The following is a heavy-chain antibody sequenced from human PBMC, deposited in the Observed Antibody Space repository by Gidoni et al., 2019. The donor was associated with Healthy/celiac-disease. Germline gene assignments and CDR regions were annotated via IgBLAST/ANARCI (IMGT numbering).Heavy chain of an antibody. CDR2: IIHIFGTA. CDR3: ARGNYGSGKGYYYYGMDV. Sequence: QVQLLQSGAEVKKPGSSVKVSCKASGGTFRSYAISWVRQAPGQGLEWMGGIIHIFGTANYAQKFQGRVTITTDESTSTAYMELSSLRSEDTAVYYCARGNYGSGKGYYYYGMDVWGQGTTVTVSS. CDR1: GGTFRSYA. V-gene: IGHV1-69*01. J-gene: IGHJ6*02. D-gene: IGHD3-10*01.